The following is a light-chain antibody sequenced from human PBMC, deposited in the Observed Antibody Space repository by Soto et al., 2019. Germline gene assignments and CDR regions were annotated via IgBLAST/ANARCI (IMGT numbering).Light chain of an antibody. J-gene: IGKJ1*01. V-gene: IGKV3-15*01. Sequence: EIMMTQSPATLSVSPGERATHSCRASQSVSNNLAWYQKKPGQAPRLLIYGASTRATGIPARFSGSGSGTEFTLTISSLQSEDFALYYCQQYNNRRTFGQGTRVEIK. CDR3: QQYNNRRT. CDR1: QSVSNN. CDR2: GAS.